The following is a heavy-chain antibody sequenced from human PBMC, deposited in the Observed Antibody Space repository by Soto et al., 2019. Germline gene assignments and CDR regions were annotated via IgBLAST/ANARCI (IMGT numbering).Heavy chain of an antibody. Sequence: QMQLVQSGPEVKKPGSSVKVSCKASGDSFGSYAVSWVLQAPGQGLEWMGAIIPVFGTTNYTQKFQGRVTITADDSTTTAYMELSSLRSDDTAVYYCAREPFGRFDPWGQGTLVTVSS. J-gene: IGHJ5*02. V-gene: IGHV1-69*01. CDR1: GDSFGSYA. D-gene: IGHD3-10*01. CDR3: AREPFGRFDP. CDR2: IIPVFGTT.